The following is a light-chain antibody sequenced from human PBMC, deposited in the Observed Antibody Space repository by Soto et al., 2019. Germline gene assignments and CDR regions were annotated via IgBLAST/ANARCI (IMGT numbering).Light chain of an antibody. CDR1: QSVSSY. CDR3: QQRSDWPSLT. CDR2: DTS. J-gene: IGKJ4*01. V-gene: IGKV3-11*01. Sequence: EIVLTQSPATLSLSPGERATLSCRASQSVSSYLAWYQQKPGQAPRLLIYDTSNRATAIPARFSGSGSGTDFTLTISSLEPEDFAVYYCQQRSDWPSLTFGGGTKVELQ.